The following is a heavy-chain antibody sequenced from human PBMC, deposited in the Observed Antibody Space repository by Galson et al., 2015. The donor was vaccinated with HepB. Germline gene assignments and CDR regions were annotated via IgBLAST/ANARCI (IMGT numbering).Heavy chain of an antibody. D-gene: IGHD2-8*02. CDR2: IKSKTDGETT. Sequence: SLRLSCAASGFPFNNAWMTWVRQAPGRGLEWVGRIKSKTDGETTDYAAPVKGRFTISRDDSKNSLYLQMNSLKTKDTAVYYCTTDVYYSTYWSWLDPWGQGTLVTVSS. V-gene: IGHV3-15*01. CDR3: TTDVYYSTYWSWLDP. J-gene: IGHJ5*02. CDR1: GFPFNNAW.